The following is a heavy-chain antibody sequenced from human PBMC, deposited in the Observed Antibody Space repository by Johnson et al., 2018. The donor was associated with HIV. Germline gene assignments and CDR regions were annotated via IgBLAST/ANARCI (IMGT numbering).Heavy chain of an antibody. Sequence: VQLVESGGGVARPGGSLRLSCAASGFTFDDYGMSWVRQAPGKGLEWVSGINWNGGDTAYAGSVKGRFTVSRDNAKNTLYLQMNSLRAEDTAVYYCARDGLAANAFDIWGQGTMVTVSS. CDR1: GFTFDDYG. CDR2: INWNGGDT. J-gene: IGHJ3*02. CDR3: ARDGLAANAFDI. V-gene: IGHV3-20*04. D-gene: IGHD3/OR15-3a*01.